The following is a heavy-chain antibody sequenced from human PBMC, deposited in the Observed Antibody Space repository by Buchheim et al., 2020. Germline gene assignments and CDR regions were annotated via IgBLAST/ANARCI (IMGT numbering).Heavy chain of an antibody. D-gene: IGHD2-21*01. J-gene: IGHJ4*02. CDR3: ARMIWWSHDC. V-gene: IGHV2-70*04. Sequence: QGALQVSGPALVKPTQTLTLTCTFSGFSLSTSGVRVSWVRQPPGKALEWLARIDWNDGKFYSTSLKTRLTISKDTSNNQVVLTMTNMDPVDTATYYCARMIWWSHDCWGQGTL. CDR2: IDWNDGK. CDR1: GFSLSTSGVR.